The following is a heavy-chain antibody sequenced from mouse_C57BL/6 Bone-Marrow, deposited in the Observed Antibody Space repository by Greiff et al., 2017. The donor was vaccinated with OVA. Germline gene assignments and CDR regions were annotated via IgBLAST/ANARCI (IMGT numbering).Heavy chain of an antibody. V-gene: IGHV14-4*01. J-gene: IGHJ1*03. D-gene: IGHD1-1*01. CDR3: TTWDYGSSYDYWYFDV. CDR1: GFNIKDDY. Sequence: VQLQQSGAELVRPGASVKLSCTASGFNIKDDYMHWVKQRPEQGLEWIGWIDPENGDTEYASKFQGKATITADTSSNTAYLQLSSLTSEDTAVYYCTTWDYGSSYDYWYFDVWGTGTTVTVSS. CDR2: IDPENGDT.